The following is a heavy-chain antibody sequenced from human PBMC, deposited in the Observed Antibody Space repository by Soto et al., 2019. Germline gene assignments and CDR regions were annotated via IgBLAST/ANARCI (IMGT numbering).Heavy chain of an antibody. V-gene: IGHV4-59*01. Sequence: SETLSLTCTVSGGSISSYYWSWIRQPPGKGLEWIGYIYYSGSTNYNPSLKSRVTISVDTSKNQFSLKLSSVTAADTAVYYCARDLRGYSGYDLTDWFDPWGQGTLVTVSS. D-gene: IGHD5-12*01. CDR1: GGSISSYY. CDR2: IYYSGST. CDR3: ARDLRGYSGYDLTDWFDP. J-gene: IGHJ5*02.